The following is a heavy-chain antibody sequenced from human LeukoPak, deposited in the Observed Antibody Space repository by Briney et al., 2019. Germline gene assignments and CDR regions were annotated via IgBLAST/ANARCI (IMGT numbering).Heavy chain of an antibody. V-gene: IGHV4-39*01. CDR3: ARRGGSGRAFDY. CDR1: GASISGGTYY. Sequence: PSDTLSLTCSGSGASISGGTYYWGWIRQPPGRGPEWIGSIYYTGSTYDNPSLKSRVTISVDTSKNQFSLKLSSVTAADTAVYYCARRGGSGRAFDYWGQGTLVTVSS. D-gene: IGHD1-26*01. J-gene: IGHJ4*02. CDR2: IYYTGST.